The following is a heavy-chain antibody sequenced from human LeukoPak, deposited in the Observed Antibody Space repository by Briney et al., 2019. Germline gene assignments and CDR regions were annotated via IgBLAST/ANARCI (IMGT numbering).Heavy chain of an antibody. V-gene: IGHV3-21*01. CDR1: GFTFSSYS. D-gene: IGHD2-2*01. J-gene: IGHJ6*03. CDR3: ARGPIIDIVVIPAAADYYHMDV. Sequence: GGSLRLSCAASGFTFSSYSMNWVRQAPGKGLEWVSSISGSSSYIYYADSVKGRFTISRDNSKHTLYLQMNSLRAEDTAVYYCARGPIIDIVVIPAAADYYHMDVWGKGTTVTVSS. CDR2: ISGSSSYI.